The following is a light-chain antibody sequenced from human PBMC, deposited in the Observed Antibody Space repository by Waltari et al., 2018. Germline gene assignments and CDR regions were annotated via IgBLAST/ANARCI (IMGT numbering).Light chain of an antibody. V-gene: IGKV1-5*03. CDR3: QQYRKLWT. CDR1: QSLSNG. J-gene: IGKJ1*01. Sequence: DIQMTQSPSTLSASVGDRFTITCRASQSLSNGLAWYQQKSWKAPKVVIYRSSTLESGVPSRFSGSGSWTEYTHTISGLQPEEFATYDGQQYRKLWTFGQGTKVEIK. CDR2: RSS.